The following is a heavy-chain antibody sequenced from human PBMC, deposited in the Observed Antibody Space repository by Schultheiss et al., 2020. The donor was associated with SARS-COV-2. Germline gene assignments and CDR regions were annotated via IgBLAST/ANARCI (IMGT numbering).Heavy chain of an antibody. CDR3: ARDRWVGYRASDL. CDR1: GGSISSYY. J-gene: IGHJ2*01. D-gene: IGHD5-12*01. Sequence: SETLSLTCTVSGGSISSYYWSWIRQPPGKGLEWIGYIYTSGSTNYNPSLKSRVTISVDTSKNQFSLKLSSVTAADTAVYYCARDRWVGYRASDLWGRGTLVTVSS. CDR2: IYTSGST. V-gene: IGHV4-4*08.